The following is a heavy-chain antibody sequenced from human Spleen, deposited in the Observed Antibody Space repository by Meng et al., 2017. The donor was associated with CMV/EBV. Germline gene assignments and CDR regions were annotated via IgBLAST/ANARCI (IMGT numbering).Heavy chain of an antibody. J-gene: IGHJ5*02. D-gene: IGHD6-19*01. CDR1: GGSISSYY. CDR2: IYTSGST. V-gene: IGHV4-4*07. CDR3: AREDSGWYRSSGSNWFDP. Sequence: QVQLQESGPGLVKPSETLSLICPVPGGSISSYYWSWIRQPAGKGLEWIGRIYTSGSTNYNPSLKSRVTMSVDTSKNQFSLKLSSVTAADTAVYYCAREDSGWYRSSGSNWFDPWGQGTLVTVSS.